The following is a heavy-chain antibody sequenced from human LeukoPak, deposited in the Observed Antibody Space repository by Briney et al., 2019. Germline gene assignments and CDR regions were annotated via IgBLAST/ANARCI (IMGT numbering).Heavy chain of an antibody. CDR2: ISNSGTT. CDR1: GTSVSRYS. CDR3: ARAGGAPPAALDLDH. J-gene: IGHJ4*02. D-gene: IGHD4/OR15-4a*01. V-gene: IGHV4-59*02. Sequence: SETLSLTCTVSGTSVSRYSWSWTRQPPGKGLEWIGYISNSGTTNYNPSLKSRVTISLDTSKNQFSLRLTSMTAADTAVYYCARAGGAPPAALDLDHWGQGTLVTVSS.